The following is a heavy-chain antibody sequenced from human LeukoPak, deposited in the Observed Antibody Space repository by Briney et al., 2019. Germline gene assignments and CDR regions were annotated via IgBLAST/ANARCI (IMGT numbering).Heavy chain of an antibody. V-gene: IGHV4-4*07. Sequence: RTSETLSLTCTVSHGSISSYYWSWIRPPAGTGLDWIGRIYTSGSTNYNPSLKSRVTMSVDTSKNQFSLKLSSVTAADTAVYYCARVGSGSSEHYWGQGTLVTVSS. D-gene: IGHD1-26*01. CDR2: IYTSGST. CDR1: HGSISSYY. CDR3: ARVGSGSSEHY. J-gene: IGHJ4*02.